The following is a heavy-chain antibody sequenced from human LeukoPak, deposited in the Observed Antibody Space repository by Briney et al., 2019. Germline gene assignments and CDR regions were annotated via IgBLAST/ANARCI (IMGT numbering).Heavy chain of an antibody. D-gene: IGHD3-3*01. CDR1: GFTFRKDW. V-gene: IGHV3-15*01. CDR3: TAWRSAYFDV. CDR2: IKSKTDGETR. Sequence: GGSVTLSRLATGFTFRKDWMSWVRQAPGKGLEGVGRIKSKTDGETRDNAGSLKDRFTLSRDDSNNTLYLQMNSLKSEDTGIYYCTAWRSAYFDVWGQGTMVTVSS. J-gene: IGHJ3*01.